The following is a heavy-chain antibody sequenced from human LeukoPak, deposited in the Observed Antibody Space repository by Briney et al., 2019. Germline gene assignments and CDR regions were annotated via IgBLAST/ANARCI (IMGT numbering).Heavy chain of an antibody. CDR3: ARVGGGELHDAFDI. V-gene: IGHV3-48*03. CDR2: ISSSGSTI. D-gene: IGHD1-26*01. CDR1: GFTFSSYE. Sequence: GGSLRLSCAASGFTFSSYEMNWVRQAPGKGLEWVSYISSSGSTIYYADSVKGRFTISRDNAKNSLYLQMNSLRAEDTAVYYCARVGGGELHDAFDIWGQGTMVTVSS. J-gene: IGHJ3*02.